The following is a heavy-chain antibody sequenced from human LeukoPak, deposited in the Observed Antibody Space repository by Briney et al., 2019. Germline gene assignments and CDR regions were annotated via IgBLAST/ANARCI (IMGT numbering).Heavy chain of an antibody. D-gene: IGHD3-16*02. CDR2: IYDSGST. CDR3: ARTIVGGSYRYPYWFDP. V-gene: IGHV4-59*01. J-gene: IGHJ5*02. CDR1: GGSISSYY. Sequence: SETLSLTCTVSGGSISSYYWSWIRQPPGKGLEWIGYIYDSGSTNYNPSLRSRVTISVDTSKNQFSLKLSSVTAADTAVYYCARTIVGGSYRYPYWFDPWGQGTRVTVSS.